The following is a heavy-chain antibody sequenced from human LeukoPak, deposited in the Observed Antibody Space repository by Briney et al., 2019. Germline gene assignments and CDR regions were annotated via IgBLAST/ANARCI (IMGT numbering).Heavy chain of an antibody. V-gene: IGHV3-23*01. CDR1: GFTFSTYA. CDR3: AKDFSSGYYITTFDY. Sequence: GGSLRLTCAASGFTFSTYAMSWVRQAAGKGLEWVSIISGSAGSTYYADSVKGRFTISRDNSKNTLYLQMNSLRAEGTAVYSCAKDFSSGYYITTFDYWGQGTLVTVSS. CDR2: ISGSAGST. J-gene: IGHJ4*02. D-gene: IGHD3-22*01.